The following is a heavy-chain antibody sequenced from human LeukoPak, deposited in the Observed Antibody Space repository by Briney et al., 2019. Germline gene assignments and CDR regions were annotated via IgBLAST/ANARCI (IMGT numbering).Heavy chain of an antibody. J-gene: IGHJ6*03. CDR3: ARITAAAGTPLDYYYYMDV. CDR2: IYTSGST. CDR1: GGSISSGSYY. Sequence: SETLSLTCTVSGGSISSGSYYWSWIRQPAGKGLEWIGRIYTSGSTNYNPSLKSRVTISVDMSKNQFSLKLSSVTAADTAVYYCARITAAAGTPLDYYYYMDVWGKGTTVTVSS. V-gene: IGHV4-61*02. D-gene: IGHD6-13*01.